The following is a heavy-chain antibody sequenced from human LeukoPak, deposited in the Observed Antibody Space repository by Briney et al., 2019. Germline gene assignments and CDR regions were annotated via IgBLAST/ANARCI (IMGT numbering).Heavy chain of an antibody. J-gene: IGHJ4*02. Sequence: GGSLRLSCAASGFTFTSYAMSWVRQAPGKGLDWVSVISASGGTTYYADSVKGRFTISRDNSKNTLYLQMNSLRAEDTAVYYCAKDPGHIVVVTAIHYWGQGTLVTVSS. D-gene: IGHD2-21*02. CDR3: AKDPGHIVVVTAIHY. CDR2: ISASGGTT. CDR1: GFTFTSYA. V-gene: IGHV3-23*01.